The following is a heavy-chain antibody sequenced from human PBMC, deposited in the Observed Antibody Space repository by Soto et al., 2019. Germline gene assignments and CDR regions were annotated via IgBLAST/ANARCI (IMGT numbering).Heavy chain of an antibody. J-gene: IGHJ4*02. CDR3: ARRVAYRDHFDS. V-gene: IGHV4-39*01. CDR1: GGFISSEGYC. CDR2: ITYSGIT. Sequence: QLQLQESGPGLVKPSETLSLTCTVSGGFISSEGYCWDWIRQSPGKGLEWIGTITYSGITYYGPSLKSRVTISVDTSNIRFSLQLRSVTAADTAVYSCARRVAYRDHFDSWGQGTLVTVSS. D-gene: IGHD4-4*01.